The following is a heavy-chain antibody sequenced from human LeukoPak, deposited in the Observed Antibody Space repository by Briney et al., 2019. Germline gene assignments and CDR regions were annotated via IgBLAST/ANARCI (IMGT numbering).Heavy chain of an antibody. J-gene: IGHJ3*02. Sequence: PGGSLRLSCAASGFTFSSYAMSWVRQARGKGLEWVSAISGSGGSTYYADSVKGRFTISRDNSKNTLYLQMNSLRAEDTAVYYCAKDLTVTTYLDAFDIWGQGTMVTVSS. D-gene: IGHD4-17*01. V-gene: IGHV3-23*01. CDR3: AKDLTVTTYLDAFDI. CDR1: GFTFSSYA. CDR2: ISGSGGST.